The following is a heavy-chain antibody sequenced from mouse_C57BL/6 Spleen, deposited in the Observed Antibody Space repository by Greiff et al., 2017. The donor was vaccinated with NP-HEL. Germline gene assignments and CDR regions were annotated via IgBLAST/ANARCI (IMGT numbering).Heavy chain of an antibody. V-gene: IGHV3-6*01. Sequence: EVHLVESGPGLVKPSQSLSLTCSVTGYSITSGYYWNWIRQFPGNKLEWMGYISYDGSNNYNPSLKNRISITRDTSKNQFFLKLNSVTTEDTATYYCAREPRSKAMDYWGQGTSVTVSS. CDR2: ISYDGSN. CDR1: GYSITSGYY. J-gene: IGHJ4*01. D-gene: IGHD1-1*01. CDR3: AREPRSKAMDY.